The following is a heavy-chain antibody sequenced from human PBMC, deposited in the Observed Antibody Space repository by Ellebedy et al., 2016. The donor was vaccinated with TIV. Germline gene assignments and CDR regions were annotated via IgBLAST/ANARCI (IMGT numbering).Heavy chain of an antibody. J-gene: IGHJ4*02. D-gene: IGHD6-19*01. Sequence: MPSETLSLTCTVSGGSISSGGYYWGWIRQPQGKGLEWIGSIYYSGSTYYNPSLKSRVTISVDTSKNQFSLKLSSVTAADTAVYYCARDLISGERRDRRGWYFERYFDYWGQGTLVTVSS. CDR1: GGSISSGGYY. CDR3: ARDLISGERRDRRGWYFERYFDY. CDR2: IYYSGST. V-gene: IGHV4-39*07.